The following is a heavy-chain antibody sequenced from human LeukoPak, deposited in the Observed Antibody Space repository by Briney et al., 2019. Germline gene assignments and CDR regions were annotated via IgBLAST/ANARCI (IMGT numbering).Heavy chain of an antibody. CDR3: AKGSDNTAGAFDI. V-gene: IGHV3-21*01. CDR1: GFTFSSYS. J-gene: IGHJ3*02. D-gene: IGHD5-18*01. CDR2: ISSSSSYI. Sequence: GGSLRLSCAASGFTFSSYSMNWVRPAPGKGLEWVSSISSSSSYIYYADSVKGRFTISRDNAKNSLYLQMNSLRAEDTAVYYCAKGSDNTAGAFDIWGQGTMVTVSS.